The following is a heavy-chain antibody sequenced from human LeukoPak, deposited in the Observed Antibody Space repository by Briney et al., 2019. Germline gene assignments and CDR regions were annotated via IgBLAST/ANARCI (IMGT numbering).Heavy chain of an antibody. CDR1: GGSINSYY. Sequence: SETLSLTCTVSGGSINSYYWGWVRQPAGKGLEWIGRIFTTGTTTYSPSLTSRLTTSSDTSKNQFCLIWRSVTAADTAVSYCGRQGYTASYYFVDYWSQGTLVTVSS. D-gene: IGHD3-10*01. CDR2: IFTTGTT. J-gene: IGHJ4*02. V-gene: IGHV4-4*07. CDR3: GRQGYTASYYFVDY.